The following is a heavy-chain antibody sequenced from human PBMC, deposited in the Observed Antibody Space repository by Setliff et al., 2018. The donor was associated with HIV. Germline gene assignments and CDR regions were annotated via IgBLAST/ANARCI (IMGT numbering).Heavy chain of an antibody. CDR3: ARESTAMGLDN. D-gene: IGHD5-18*01. Sequence: GPNSCSYRMNWVRQAPGKGLEWVSSISSGSSYIYYADSLKGRFIISRDNAKNSLYLQMNSLRAEDTAVYYCARESTAMGLDNWGPGTLVTVSS. CDR2: ISSGSSYI. J-gene: IGHJ4*02. CDR1: GPNSCSYR. V-gene: IGHV3-21*06.